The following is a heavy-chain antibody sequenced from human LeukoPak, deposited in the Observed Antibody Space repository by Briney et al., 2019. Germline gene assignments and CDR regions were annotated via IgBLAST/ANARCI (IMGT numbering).Heavy chain of an antibody. V-gene: IGHV3-23*01. CDR2: ISVGGGTT. J-gene: IGHJ6*03. CDR3: AKDSSGWSHIYMDV. D-gene: IGHD6-19*01. CDR1: EFTFSSYG. Sequence: PGASLRLSCAASEFTFSSYGMTSARHPPGKGREWVSGISVGGGTTYYADSVKGRFSISRDNSKKTVYLQMNSLRAEDTAVYYCAKDSSGWSHIYMDVWGKGTTVTVSS.